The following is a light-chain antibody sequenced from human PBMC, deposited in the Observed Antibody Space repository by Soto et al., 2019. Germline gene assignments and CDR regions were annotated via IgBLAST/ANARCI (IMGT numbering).Light chain of an antibody. Sequence: EIVMTQSPATLSVSPGERATLSCRASQSVSSNLAWYQQKPGQTPRLLIYDASSRATGIPARFNGSGSGTDFTLTISSLQSEDFAVYYCQQYNNWPLTFGGGTNVEIK. CDR1: QSVSSN. J-gene: IGKJ4*01. V-gene: IGKV3-15*01. CDR3: QQYNNWPLT. CDR2: DAS.